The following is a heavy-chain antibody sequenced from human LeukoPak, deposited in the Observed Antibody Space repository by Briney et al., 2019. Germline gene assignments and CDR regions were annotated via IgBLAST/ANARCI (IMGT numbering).Heavy chain of an antibody. J-gene: IGHJ5*02. CDR1: GFTFSSYA. V-gene: IGHV3-23*01. CDR2: MSTSGGST. CDR3: AKGGSSWSRNWFDP. Sequence: GGSLRLSCAASGFTFSSYAMSWVRQAPGKGLEWVSAMSTSGGSTYYADSVKGRFTISRDNSNNMLYLQITNLRAEDTALYYCAKGGSSWSRNWFDPWGQGTLVTVSS. D-gene: IGHD6-13*01.